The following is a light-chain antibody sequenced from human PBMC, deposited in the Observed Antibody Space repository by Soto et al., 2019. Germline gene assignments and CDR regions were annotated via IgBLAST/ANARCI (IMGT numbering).Light chain of an antibody. CDR2: GAF. V-gene: IGKV3-15*01. CDR1: QSVPSN. CDR3: QQYHHWPWT. J-gene: IGKJ1*01. Sequence: EIVMTQSPATLSVSPGERATLSCRASQSVPSNLAWYQQKPGQAPRLLISGAFTRATGIPARFSGSGSGTEFTLIISSLQSEDFAVYYCQQYHHWPWTFGQGTKVEI.